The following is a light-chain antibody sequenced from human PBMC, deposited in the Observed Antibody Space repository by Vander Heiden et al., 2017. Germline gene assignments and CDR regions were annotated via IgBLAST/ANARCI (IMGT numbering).Light chain of an antibody. J-gene: IGKJ4*01. CDR1: QSVSSY. V-gene: IGKV3-11*01. Sequence: EIVLTHSPATLSLSPGERATLSCRASQSVSSYLAWYQQKPGQAPRLLIDDASNRATGIPARFSGSGSGTDFTLTISSLEPEDFAVYYCQQRSNWPPLTFGGGTKVEIK. CDR2: DAS. CDR3: QQRSNWPPLT.